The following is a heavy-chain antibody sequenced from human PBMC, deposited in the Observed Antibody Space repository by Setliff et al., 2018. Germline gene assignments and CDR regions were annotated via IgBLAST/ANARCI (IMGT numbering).Heavy chain of an antibody. J-gene: IGHJ3*02. CDR1: GYTLTGYY. Sequence: GASVKVSCKASGYTLTGYYMHWVRQAPGQGLEWMGWINPNSGGTNYAQKFQGWVTMTRDTSISTAYMELSRLRSDDTAVYYCARDFPPLYSSSFSDAFDIWGQGTMVTVSS. D-gene: IGHD6-6*01. V-gene: IGHV1-2*04. CDR2: INPNSGGT. CDR3: ARDFPPLYSSSFSDAFDI.